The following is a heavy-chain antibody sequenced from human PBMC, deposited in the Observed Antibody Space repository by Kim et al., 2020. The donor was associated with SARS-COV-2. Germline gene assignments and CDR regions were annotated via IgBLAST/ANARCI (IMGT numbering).Heavy chain of an antibody. Sequence: ASVKVSCKASGYTFTSYGISWVRQAPGQGLEWMGWISAYNGNTNYAQKLQGRVTMTTDTSTSTAYMELRSLRSDDTAVYYCARVAPRITMVRGVIIGPADYWGQGTLVTVSS. CDR3: ARVAPRITMVRGVIIGPADY. CDR1: GYTFTSYG. CDR2: ISAYNGNT. D-gene: IGHD3-10*01. J-gene: IGHJ4*02. V-gene: IGHV1-18*04.